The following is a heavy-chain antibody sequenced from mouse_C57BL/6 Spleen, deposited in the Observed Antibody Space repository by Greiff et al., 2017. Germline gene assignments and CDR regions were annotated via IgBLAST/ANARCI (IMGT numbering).Heavy chain of an antibody. V-gene: IGHV1-80*01. Sequence: VQLQQSGAELVKPGASVKFSCKASGYAFSSYWMNWVKQRPGKGLEWIGQIYPGDGDTNYNGKFKGKATLTADKSSSTAYMQLSSLTSEDSAVYFCARYSPYYYGSSYWYFDVWGTGTTVTVSS. J-gene: IGHJ1*03. CDR1: GYAFSSYW. CDR3: ARYSPYYYGSSYWYFDV. CDR2: IYPGDGDT. D-gene: IGHD1-1*01.